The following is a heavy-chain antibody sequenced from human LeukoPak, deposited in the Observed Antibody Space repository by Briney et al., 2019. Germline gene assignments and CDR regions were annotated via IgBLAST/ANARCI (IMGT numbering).Heavy chain of an antibody. Sequence: PGGSLGLSCAASGFIVSSNYMSWVRQAPGKGLEWVSYIGSGGTTISYADSVKGRFTISRDNAMNSLYLQMNSLRAEDTAVYYCAREYSGVFDYWGQGTLVTVSS. CDR2: IGSGGTTI. CDR1: GFIVSSNY. J-gene: IGHJ4*02. CDR3: AREYSGVFDY. V-gene: IGHV3-11*04. D-gene: IGHD5-12*01.